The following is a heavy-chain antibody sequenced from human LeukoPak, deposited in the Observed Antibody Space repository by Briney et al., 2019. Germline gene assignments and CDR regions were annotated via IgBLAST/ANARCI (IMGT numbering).Heavy chain of an antibody. Sequence: KPSETLSLTCAVSGYSISSGYYWGWIRPPPGKGLEWVGSIYHSGRTFYNPSLKSRVTISVDTSKNQFSLKLSSVTAADTAVYYCMRHFGVVTGGFDYWGQGTLVTVSS. CDR1: GYSISSGYY. CDR2: IYHSGRT. D-gene: IGHD3-3*01. J-gene: IGHJ4*02. CDR3: MRHFGVVTGGFDY. V-gene: IGHV4-38-2*01.